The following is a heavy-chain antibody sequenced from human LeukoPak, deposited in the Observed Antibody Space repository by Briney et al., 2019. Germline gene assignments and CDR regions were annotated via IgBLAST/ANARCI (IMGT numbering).Heavy chain of an antibody. J-gene: IGHJ6*03. CDR3: ARARPYYYGSGSNYYYYYMDV. Sequence: SETLSLTCAVYGGSFSGYYWSWIRQPPGKGLEWIGEINHSGSTNYNPSLKSRVTISVDTSKYQFSLKLSSVTAADTAVYYCARARPYYYGSGSNYYYYYMDVWGKGTTVTVSS. CDR1: GGSFSGYY. D-gene: IGHD3-10*01. V-gene: IGHV4-34*01. CDR2: INHSGST.